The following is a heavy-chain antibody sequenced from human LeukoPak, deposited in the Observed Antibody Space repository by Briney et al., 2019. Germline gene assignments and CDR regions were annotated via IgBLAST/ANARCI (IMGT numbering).Heavy chain of an antibody. Sequence: ASVKVSCKAFGYTFTSNYMHWVRQAPGQGPEWMGVISPSGGSTTYAQKFQGRVTLTRDMSTSTDYLELSSLRSEDTAVYYCARNWNYDEYFDYWGQGTLVTVSS. J-gene: IGHJ4*02. CDR2: ISPSGGST. D-gene: IGHD1-7*01. V-gene: IGHV1-46*01. CDR3: ARNWNYDEYFDY. CDR1: GYTFTSNY.